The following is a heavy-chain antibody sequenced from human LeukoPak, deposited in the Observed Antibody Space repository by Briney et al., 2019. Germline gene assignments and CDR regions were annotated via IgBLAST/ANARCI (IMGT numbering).Heavy chain of an antibody. J-gene: IGHJ4*02. CDR3: AKFRTTVVTKSHYFDY. V-gene: IGHV3-23*01. CDR1: GFTFSSYA. CDR2: ISGSGGST. D-gene: IGHD4-23*01. Sequence: GGSLRLSCAASGFTFSSYAMSWVRQAPGKGLEWVSAISGSGGSTYYADSVKGRFTISRDNSKNTLYLQMNSLRAEDTAAYYCAKFRTTVVTKSHYFDYWGQGTLVTVSS.